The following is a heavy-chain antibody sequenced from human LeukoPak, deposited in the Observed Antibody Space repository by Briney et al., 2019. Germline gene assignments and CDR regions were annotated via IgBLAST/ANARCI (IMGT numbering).Heavy chain of an antibody. V-gene: IGHV1-2*06. Sequence: GASVKVSCKASGYTFTVYYIHWVRQAPGQGLEWMGRIIPGSGGTNYAQKFQGRVTMTRDTSINTAYMELSRLTSDDTAVYYCARDHVDEVVAATGGFDPWGQGTLVSVSS. CDR3: ARDHVDEVVAATGGFDP. D-gene: IGHD2-15*01. J-gene: IGHJ5*02. CDR1: GYTFTVYY. CDR2: IIPGSGGT.